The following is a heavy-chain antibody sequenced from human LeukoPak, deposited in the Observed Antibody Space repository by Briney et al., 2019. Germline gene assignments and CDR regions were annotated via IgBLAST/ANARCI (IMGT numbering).Heavy chain of an antibody. Sequence: ASVTVSCKVSGYSLTGLAMHWVRQAPGKGLEWMGGYEAERAKMINAQKFQVRVTMTEDPSTGTAYMELSSLRSEDTAVYYCAAGTFYSLTTVYWGQGTLVTVSS. V-gene: IGHV1-24*01. CDR3: AAGTFYSLTTVY. D-gene: IGHD2/OR15-2a*01. CDR2: YEAERAKM. CDR1: GYSLTGLA. J-gene: IGHJ4*02.